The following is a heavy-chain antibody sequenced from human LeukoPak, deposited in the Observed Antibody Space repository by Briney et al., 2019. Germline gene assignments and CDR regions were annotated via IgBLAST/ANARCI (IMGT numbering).Heavy chain of an antibody. J-gene: IGHJ4*02. Sequence: PGGSLRLSRAASGLTFSGSAMHWVRQASGKGLEWVGRIRSKTNSYATAYAASVTGRFTISRDDSKNTAYLQMNSLRTEDTAVYYCTTPQSSGSYFQWGQGTLVTVSS. CDR1: GLTFSGSA. CDR2: IRSKTNSYAT. V-gene: IGHV3-73*01. CDR3: TTPQSSGSYFQ. D-gene: IGHD3-22*01.